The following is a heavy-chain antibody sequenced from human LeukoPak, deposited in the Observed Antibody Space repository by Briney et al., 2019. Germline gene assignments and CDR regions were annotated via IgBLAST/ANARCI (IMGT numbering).Heavy chain of an antibody. CDR1: GGSISSSNW. J-gene: IGHJ3*01. CDR2: VYHSGST. V-gene: IGHV4-4*02. Sequence: SETLSLTCAVSGGSISSSNWWSWVRQPPGKGLEWIGEVYHSGSTNNNPSLKSRVTISIDKSKHQFSLKLTSVTAADTAVYYCAGGDYSSSFDFWGQGTMVTVSS. D-gene: IGHD6-13*01. CDR3: AGGDYSSSFDF.